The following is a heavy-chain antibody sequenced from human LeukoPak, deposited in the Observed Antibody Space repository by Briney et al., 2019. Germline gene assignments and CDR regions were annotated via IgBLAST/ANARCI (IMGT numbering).Heavy chain of an antibody. CDR2: ISSSGSTI. CDR3: ARAGSGRSPDWFDP. J-gene: IGHJ5*02. D-gene: IGHD1-26*01. V-gene: IGHV3-48*03. CDR1: GFTSSSFE. Sequence: GGSLGFSCAASGFTSSSFEMNWVRQAPGRGLEWVSYISSSGSTIYYADSVKGRFTISRDNAKNSLYLQMNSLRAEDTAVYYCARAGSGRSPDWFDPWGQGTLVTVSS.